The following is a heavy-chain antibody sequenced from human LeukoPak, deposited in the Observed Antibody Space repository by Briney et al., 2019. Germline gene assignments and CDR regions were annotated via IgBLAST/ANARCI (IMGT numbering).Heavy chain of an antibody. CDR2: IKSKTDGGTT. Sequence: GGSLRLSCAASGFTFSNAWMSWVRQAPGKGLEWVGRIKSKTDGGTTDYAARVKGRFTISRDDSKNTLYLQMNSLKTEDTAVYYCTTVVMQLLWFGYGMDVWGKGTTVTVSS. CDR3: TTVVMQLLWFGYGMDV. CDR1: GFTFSNAW. J-gene: IGHJ6*04. D-gene: IGHD3-10*01. V-gene: IGHV3-15*01.